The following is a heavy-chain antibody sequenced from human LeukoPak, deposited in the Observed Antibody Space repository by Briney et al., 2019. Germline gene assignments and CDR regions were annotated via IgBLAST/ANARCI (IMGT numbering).Heavy chain of an antibody. Sequence: SETLSLTCTVSGGSISSSSYYWGWIRQPPGKGLEWIGSIYYSGGTYYNPSLKSRVTISVDTSKNQFSLKLSSVTAADTAVYYCARHSSGWSPFDYWGQGTLVTVSS. D-gene: IGHD6-19*01. CDR2: IYYSGGT. CDR1: GGSISSSSYY. CDR3: ARHSSGWSPFDY. V-gene: IGHV4-39*01. J-gene: IGHJ4*02.